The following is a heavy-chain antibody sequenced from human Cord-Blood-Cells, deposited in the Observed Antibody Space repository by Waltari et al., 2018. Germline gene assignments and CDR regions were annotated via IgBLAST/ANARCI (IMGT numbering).Heavy chain of an antibody. CDR2: IYSGGST. V-gene: IGHV3-53*04. J-gene: IGHJ2*01. CDR3: ASSSYWYFDL. Sequence: EVQLVESGGGLVQPGGSLRLSCTASGFTVSSNYMSWVRQAPGKGLEWVSVIYSGGSTYYADSVKGRFTISRHNSKNTLYLQMNSLRAEDTAVYYCASSSYWYFDLWGRGTLVTVSS. CDR1: GFTVSSNY.